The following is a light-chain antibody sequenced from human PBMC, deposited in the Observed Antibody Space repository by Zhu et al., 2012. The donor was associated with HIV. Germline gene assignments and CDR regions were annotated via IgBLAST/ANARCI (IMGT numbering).Light chain of an antibody. CDR2: AAS. CDR1: QNVVRN. J-gene: IGKJ4*01. Sequence: EVVMTQSPATLSVSPGERATLSCRASQNVVRNLAWYQQKPGQPPRLLISAASTRATDIPARFSGSGSETEFTLTISSLQSEDFAVYYCQQYDNWPLTFGGGTKVRS. V-gene: IGKV3-15*01. CDR3: QQYDNWPLT.